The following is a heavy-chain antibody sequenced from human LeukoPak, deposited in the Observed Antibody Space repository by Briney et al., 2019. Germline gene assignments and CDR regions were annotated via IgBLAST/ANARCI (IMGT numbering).Heavy chain of an antibody. CDR1: GYTFTVYY. J-gene: IGHJ4*02. CDR2: INPNSGGT. CDR3: AVVPAAHFDY. Sequence: ASVKVSCKASGYTFTVYYMHWLRQAPGQGLEWMGWINPNSGGTNYAQKFQGRVTMTRDTSISAAYMELSRLRSDDTAVYYCAVVPAAHFDYWGQGTLVTVSS. V-gene: IGHV1-2*02. D-gene: IGHD2-2*01.